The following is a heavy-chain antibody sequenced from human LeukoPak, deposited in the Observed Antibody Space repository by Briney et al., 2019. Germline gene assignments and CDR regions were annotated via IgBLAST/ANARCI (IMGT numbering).Heavy chain of an antibody. CDR2: MNPNSGNT. CDR3: ARVNYDFWSGYYNWFDP. D-gene: IGHD3-3*01. Sequence: ASVKVSCKASGYTFTSYDINWVRQATGQGLEWMGWMNPNSGNTGYAQKFQGRVTTTRNTSISTAYMELSSLRSEDTAVYYCARVNYDFWSGYYNWFDPWGQGTLVTVSP. J-gene: IGHJ5*02. V-gene: IGHV1-8*01. CDR1: GYTFTSYD.